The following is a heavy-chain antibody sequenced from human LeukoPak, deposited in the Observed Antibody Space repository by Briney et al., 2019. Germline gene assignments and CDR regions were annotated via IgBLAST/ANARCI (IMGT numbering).Heavy chain of an antibody. J-gene: IGHJ4*02. V-gene: IGHV3-21*01. D-gene: IGHD5-18*01. CDR2: ISSSSSYI. Sequence: GGSLRLSCAASGFTFSSYSMNWVRQAPGKGLEWVSSISSSSSYIYYADSVKGRFTISRDNAKNSLYLQMNSLRAEDTAVYYCARGRSSYGPSYFDYWGQGTLVTVSS. CDR1: GFTFSSYS. CDR3: ARGRSSYGPSYFDY.